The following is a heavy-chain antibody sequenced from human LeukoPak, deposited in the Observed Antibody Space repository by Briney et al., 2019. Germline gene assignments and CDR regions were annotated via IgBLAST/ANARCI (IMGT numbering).Heavy chain of an antibody. J-gene: IGHJ4*02. Sequence: ASVKVSCKALGYTFTDHYFHWQRQAPGQGLEWMGWIHPGRGDTNYAQKFQGRVSLTRDTSIGTAYMELSRLTSDDTAVYYCARDHNWGPDYWGQGTLVSVSS. CDR1: GYTFTDHY. CDR2: IHPGRGDT. V-gene: IGHV1-2*02. CDR3: ARDHNWGPDY. D-gene: IGHD7-27*01.